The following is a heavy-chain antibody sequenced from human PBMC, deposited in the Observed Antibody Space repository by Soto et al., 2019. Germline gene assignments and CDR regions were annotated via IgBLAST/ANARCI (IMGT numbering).Heavy chain of an antibody. J-gene: IGHJ4*02. Sequence: QVQLVQSGAEVKKPGSSVKVSCKASGGTFSSYAISWVRQAPGQGLEWMGGIIPIFGTTNYAQRFQGRVTITADEFTSTAYRELSSLRSEDTAVYYCARGAGSGYFYEYYWGQGTLVTVSS. V-gene: IGHV1-69*12. CDR2: IIPIFGTT. CDR3: ARGAGSGYFYEYY. CDR1: GGTFSSYA. D-gene: IGHD3-22*01.